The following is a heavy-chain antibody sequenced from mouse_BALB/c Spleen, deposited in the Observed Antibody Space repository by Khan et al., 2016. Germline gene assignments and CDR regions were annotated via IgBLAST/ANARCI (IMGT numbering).Heavy chain of an antibody. D-gene: IGHD2-1*01. CDR1: GYTFTSYW. Sequence: QVQLQQSGAELARPGASVKLSCKASGYTFTSYWMQWVKQRPGQGLQWIGTIYPGDGDTRYTQKFKGKATLTADKSSSTAYMQLSSLASEDSAVYYCARGGYGNYVVAYWGQGTLVTVSA. CDR3: ARGGYGNYVVAY. J-gene: IGHJ3*01. CDR2: IYPGDGDT. V-gene: IGHV1-87*01.